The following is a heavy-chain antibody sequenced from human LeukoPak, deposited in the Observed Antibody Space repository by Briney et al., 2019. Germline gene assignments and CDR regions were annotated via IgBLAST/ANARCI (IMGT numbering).Heavy chain of an antibody. Sequence: GGSLRLSCAASGFTFSSYSMNWVRQAPGKGLEWVSSISSSSSYIYYADSVKGRFTISRDNAKNSLYLQMNSLRAEDTAVYYCAREAVAGTSPFDYWGQGTLVTVSS. D-gene: IGHD6-19*01. V-gene: IGHV3-21*01. CDR2: ISSSSSYI. CDR3: AREAVAGTSPFDY. CDR1: GFTFSSYS. J-gene: IGHJ4*02.